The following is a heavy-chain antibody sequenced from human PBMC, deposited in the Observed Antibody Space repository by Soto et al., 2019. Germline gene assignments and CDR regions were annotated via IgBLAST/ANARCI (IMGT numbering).Heavy chain of an antibody. V-gene: IGHV3-30-3*01. CDR3: ARARTSSSSSGFDY. CDR2: ISYDGSNK. D-gene: IGHD6-6*01. CDR1: GFTFSSYA. J-gene: IGHJ4*02. Sequence: QVQLVESGGGVVQPGRSLRLSCAVSGFTFSSYAMHWVRQAPGKGLEWVAVISYDGSNKYYADSVKGRFNISRDNFKNTLYLQMNRLRGDDTAVHYCARARTSSSSSGFDYWGQGTLVTVSS.